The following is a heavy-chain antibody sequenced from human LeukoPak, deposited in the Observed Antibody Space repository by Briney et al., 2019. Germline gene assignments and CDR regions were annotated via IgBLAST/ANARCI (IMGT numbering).Heavy chain of an antibody. CDR2: TYYRSKWYN. D-gene: IGHD1-26*01. Sequence: SQTLSLTCAISGDSVSSNSAAWNWIRQSPSRGLEWLGRTYYRSKWYNDYAVSVKSRITINPDTSKNQFSLQLNSVTPEDTAVYYCARGGRFRELLGEYYFDYWGQGTLVTVSS. V-gene: IGHV6-1*01. CDR3: ARGGRFRELLGEYYFDY. CDR1: GDSVSSNSAA. J-gene: IGHJ4*02.